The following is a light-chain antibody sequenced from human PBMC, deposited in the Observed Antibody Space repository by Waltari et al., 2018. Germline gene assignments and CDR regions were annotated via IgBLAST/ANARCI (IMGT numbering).Light chain of an antibody. Sequence: SSALTQDPAVSVALGQTVRFTCQGDSLRTSYASWDQVKPGKAPVLVIYGKDKRPSGIPDRISGYSSGTTSSLTITGAQAEDEADYYCSSRNGRANQVVFAGGTKVTVL. CDR1: SLRTSY. CDR2: GKD. CDR3: SSRNGRANQVV. V-gene: IGLV3-19*01. J-gene: IGLJ3*02.